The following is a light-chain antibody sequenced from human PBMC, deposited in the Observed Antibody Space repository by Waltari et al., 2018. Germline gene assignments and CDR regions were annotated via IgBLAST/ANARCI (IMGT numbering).Light chain of an antibody. CDR1: SSNIGSNY. J-gene: IGLJ3*02. CDR3: AAWDDSLSGPV. CDR2: RNN. V-gene: IGLV1-47*01. Sequence: QSVLTQPPSASGTPGQRVTISCSGSSSNIGSNYVYWYQQRPGTAPKLLIYRNNQRPSGVPDRFSGSKSGTSASRAISGLRSEDEADYYCAAWDDSLSGPVFGGGTKLTVL.